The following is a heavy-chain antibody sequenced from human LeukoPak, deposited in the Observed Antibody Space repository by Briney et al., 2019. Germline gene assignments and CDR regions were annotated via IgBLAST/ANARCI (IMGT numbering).Heavy chain of an antibody. V-gene: IGHV6-1*01. CDR1: GDSVSSNSAA. J-gene: IGHJ4*02. D-gene: IGHD6-13*01. CDR3: ARGYANSYSGSSWYNI. CDR2: TYYRSKWYN. Sequence: SQTLSLTCAISGDSVSSNSAAWNWIRQSPSRGLEWLGRTYYRSKWYNDYAVSVKSRITINPDTSKNQFSLQLNSVTPEDTAVYYCARGYANSYSGSSWYNIWGQGTPVTVSS.